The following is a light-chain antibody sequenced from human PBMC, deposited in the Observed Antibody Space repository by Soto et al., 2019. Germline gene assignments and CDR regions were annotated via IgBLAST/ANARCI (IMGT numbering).Light chain of an antibody. Sequence: EVVMTQSPATLSVSPGERATLSCRASQSVSSNLAWYQQKHGQAPRLLIYGASSRATGIPDRFSGSGSGTDFTLTISRLEPEDVAVYFCQHYGSSLITFGQGTRLEIK. J-gene: IGKJ5*01. CDR1: QSVSSN. CDR2: GAS. CDR3: QHYGSSLIT. V-gene: IGKV3-20*01.